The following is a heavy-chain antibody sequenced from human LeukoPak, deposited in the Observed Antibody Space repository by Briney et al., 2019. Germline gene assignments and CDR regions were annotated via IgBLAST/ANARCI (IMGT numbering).Heavy chain of an antibody. CDR1: GYTFTSYG. J-gene: IGHJ4*02. Sequence: ASVKVSCKSSGYTFTSYGSSWVRQAPGQGLEWMGWISAYNGSTNYAQKLQGRVTMTTDTSTSTAYMELSSLRSEDTAVYFCARARSGVPYFDSWGQGTLVTVSS. CDR2: ISAYNGST. CDR3: ARARSGVPYFDS. D-gene: IGHD6-19*01. V-gene: IGHV1-18*01.